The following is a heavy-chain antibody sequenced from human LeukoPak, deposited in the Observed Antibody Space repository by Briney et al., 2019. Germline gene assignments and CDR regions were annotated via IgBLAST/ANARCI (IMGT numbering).Heavy chain of an antibody. Sequence: SETLSLTCAVSGASISSYYWSWIRQPPVKGLEWIGYISDSGSTKYNPSLKSRVTISLDTSKNQFSLRLSSVTAADTAVYYCARIVVPGANDHYGMDVWGQGTTVTVSS. J-gene: IGHJ6*02. D-gene: IGHD2-2*01. V-gene: IGHV4-59*01. CDR2: ISDSGST. CDR3: ARIVVPGANDHYGMDV. CDR1: GASISSYY.